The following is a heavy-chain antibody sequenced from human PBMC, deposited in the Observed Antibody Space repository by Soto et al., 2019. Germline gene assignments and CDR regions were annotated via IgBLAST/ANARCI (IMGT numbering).Heavy chain of an antibody. V-gene: IGHV3-30*03. D-gene: IGHD5-12*01. CDR3: ARDPEKYSGSDLGIDY. CDR1: GFTFSSYG. Sequence: PGGSLRLSCAASGFTFSSYGIHWVRQAPGKGLEWVAVISYDGSNKYYADSVKGRFTISRDNSKNTLFLQMNSLRAEDTAVYYCARDPEKYSGSDLGIDYWGQGTLVTVSS. CDR2: ISYDGSNK. J-gene: IGHJ4*02.